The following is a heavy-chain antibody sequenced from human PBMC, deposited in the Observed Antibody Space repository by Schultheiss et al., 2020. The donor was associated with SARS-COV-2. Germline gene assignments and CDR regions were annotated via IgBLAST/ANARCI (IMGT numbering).Heavy chain of an antibody. D-gene: IGHD2-8*02. Sequence: SETLSLTCSVSGGSISYYYWSWIRQPPGKGLEWIGYIYYSGSTNYNPSLKSRVTISVDTSKNQFCLKLSSVTAADTAVYYCATFSVPLYYGPYSTVSAYYYAMDVWGQGTTVTVSS. V-gene: IGHV4-59*12. CDR1: GGSISYYY. CDR3: ATFSVPLYYGPYSTVSAYYYAMDV. CDR2: IYYSGST. J-gene: IGHJ6*02.